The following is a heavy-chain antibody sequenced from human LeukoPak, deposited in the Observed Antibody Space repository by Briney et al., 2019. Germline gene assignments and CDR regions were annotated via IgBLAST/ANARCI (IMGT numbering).Heavy chain of an antibody. CDR3: ARGGLGYFDWLSQAAYYGMDV. D-gene: IGHD3-9*01. CDR1: GGSISSYY. Sequence: SETLSLTCTVSGGSISSYYWSWIRQPPGKGLEWIGYIYYSGSTNYNPSLKSRVTISVDTSKNQFSLKLSSVTAADTAVYYCARGGLGYFDWLSQAAYYGMDVWGQGTTVTVSS. J-gene: IGHJ6*02. V-gene: IGHV4-59*08. CDR2: IYYSGST.